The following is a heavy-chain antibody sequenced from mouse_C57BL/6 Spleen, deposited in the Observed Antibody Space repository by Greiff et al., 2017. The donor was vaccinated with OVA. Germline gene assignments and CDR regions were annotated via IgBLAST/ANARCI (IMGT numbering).Heavy chain of an antibody. CDR2: IDPSDSYT. Sequence: QVQLQQPGAELVMPGASVKLSCKASGYTFTSYWMHWVKQRPGQGLEWIGEIDPSDSYTNYNRKFKGKSTLTVDKSSSTAYMQLSSLTSEDSAVYYCAIYYYGRDWYFDVWGTGTTVTVSS. CDR3: AIYYYGRDWYFDV. V-gene: IGHV1-69*01. CDR1: GYTFTSYW. J-gene: IGHJ1*03. D-gene: IGHD1-1*01.